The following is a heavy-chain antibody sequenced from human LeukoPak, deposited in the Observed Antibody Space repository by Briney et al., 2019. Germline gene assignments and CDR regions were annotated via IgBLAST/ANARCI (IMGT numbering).Heavy chain of an antibody. D-gene: IGHD3-3*01. CDR3: AHEWLLYGEGWFDP. CDR1: GYTFTSYY. CDR2: INPSGGST. J-gene: IGHJ5*02. V-gene: IGHV1-46*01. Sequence: ASVKVSCKASGYTFTSYYMHWVRQAPGQGLEWMGIINPSGGSTSYAQKFQGRVTMTRDTSISTAYMELSRLRSDDTAVYYCAHEWLLYGEGWFDPWGQGTLVTVSS.